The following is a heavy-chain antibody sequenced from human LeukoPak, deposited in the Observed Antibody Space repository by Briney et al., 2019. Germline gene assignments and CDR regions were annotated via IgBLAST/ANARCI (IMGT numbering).Heavy chain of an antibody. J-gene: IGHJ4*02. CDR3: ARIRITMVRGSPYFDY. V-gene: IGHV4-4*02. CDR1: GGSISSSNW. D-gene: IGHD3-10*01. CDR2: IYHSGST. Sequence: SETLSLTCAVSGGSISSSNWWSWVRPPPGKGLEWIGEIYHSGSTNYNPSLKSRVTISVDKSKNQFSLKLSSVTAADTAVYYCARIRITMVRGSPYFDYWGQGTLVTVSS.